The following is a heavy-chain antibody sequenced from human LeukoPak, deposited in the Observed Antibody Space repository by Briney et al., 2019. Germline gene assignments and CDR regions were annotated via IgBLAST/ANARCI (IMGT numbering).Heavy chain of an antibody. CDR3: ASLAADYYDSSGYFPFDY. Sequence: ASVKVSXKASGYTFTSYGISWVRQAPGQGLEWMGWISAYNGNTNYAQKLQGRVTMTTDTSTSTAYMELRSLRSDDTAVYYCASLAADYYDSSGYFPFDYWGQGTLVTVSS. CDR1: GYTFTSYG. J-gene: IGHJ4*02. V-gene: IGHV1-18*01. D-gene: IGHD3-22*01. CDR2: ISAYNGNT.